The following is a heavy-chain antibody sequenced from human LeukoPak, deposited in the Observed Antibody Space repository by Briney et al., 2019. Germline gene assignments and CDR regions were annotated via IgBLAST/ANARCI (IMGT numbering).Heavy chain of an antibody. V-gene: IGHV3-48*03. J-gene: IGHJ4*02. Sequence: GGSLRLSCAASGFNFNSYEVNWVRQAPGKGLEWLSYISSTGGTIYYADSVKGRFTISRDNAKNSLYLQMNSLRVEDTAIYYCARDLGYSLGHFDYWGQGTLVTVSS. CDR1: GFNFNSYE. CDR3: ARDLGYSLGHFDY. CDR2: ISSTGGTI. D-gene: IGHD5-18*01.